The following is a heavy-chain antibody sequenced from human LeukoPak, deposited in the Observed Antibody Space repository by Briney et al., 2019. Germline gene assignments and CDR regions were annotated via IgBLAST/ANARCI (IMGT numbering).Heavy chain of an antibody. D-gene: IGHD6-13*01. CDR1: GYSFGRYW. J-gene: IGHJ1*01. Sequence: GESLKISCKGSGYSFGRYWMGWVRQLPGKGLEWMGIIYPGESETRYSPSFQGQVTFSADKSITAAYLQWRSLKASDTATYYCARRARKAASPLEYFESWGQGTPVTVYS. CDR2: IYPGESET. V-gene: IGHV5-51*01. CDR3: ARRARKAASPLEYFES.